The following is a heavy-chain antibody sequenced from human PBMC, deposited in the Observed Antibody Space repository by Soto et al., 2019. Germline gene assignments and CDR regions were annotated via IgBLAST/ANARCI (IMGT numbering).Heavy chain of an antibody. CDR1: GGSISSSSYY. CDR3: ARQFRVMYSGSYDYYYGMDV. D-gene: IGHD1-26*01. Sequence: SETLSLTCTVSGGSISSSSYYWGWIRQPPGKGLEWIGSTYYSGSTYYNPSLKSRVTISVDTSKNQFSLKLSSVTAADTAVYYCARQFRVMYSGSYDYYYGMDVWGQGTTVTVSS. CDR2: TYYSGST. V-gene: IGHV4-39*01. J-gene: IGHJ6*02.